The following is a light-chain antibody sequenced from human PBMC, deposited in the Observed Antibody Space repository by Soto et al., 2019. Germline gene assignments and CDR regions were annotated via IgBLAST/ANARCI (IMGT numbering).Light chain of an antibody. CDR2: DTS. Sequence: QAVVTQEPSLNVSPGGTVTLTCDSSTGPVTSGLYPYWFQQKPGQAPRALIYDTSNKFSWTPARFSGSLLGGKAALTLSGAQPEDEAEYYCLLSYTGAWVFGGGTKVTVL. CDR1: TGPVTSGLY. V-gene: IGLV7-46*01. J-gene: IGLJ3*02. CDR3: LLSYTGAWV.